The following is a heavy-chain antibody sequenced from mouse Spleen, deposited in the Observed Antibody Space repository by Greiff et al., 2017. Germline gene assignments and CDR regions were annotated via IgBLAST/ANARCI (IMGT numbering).Heavy chain of an antibody. D-gene: IGHD1-1*01. V-gene: IGHV2-9-1*01. CDR1: GFSLTSYA. CDR3: ASHYYGSSYEFAY. J-gene: IGHJ3*01. Sequence: QVQLQQSGPGLVAPSQSLSITCTVSGFSLTSYAISWVRQPPGKGLEWLGVIWTGGGTNYNSALKSRLSISKDNSKSQVFLKMNSLQTDDTARYYCASHYYGSSYEFAYWGQGTLVTVSA. CDR2: IWTGGGT.